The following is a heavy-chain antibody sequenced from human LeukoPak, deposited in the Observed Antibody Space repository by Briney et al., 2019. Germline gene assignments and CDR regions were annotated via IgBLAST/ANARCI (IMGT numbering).Heavy chain of an antibody. V-gene: IGHV3-48*01. CDR2: ISSSISTI. J-gene: IGHJ4*02. CDR1: GFTFSTYS. D-gene: IGHD3-22*01. CDR3: ATTTTRYDSSGYNLFDY. Sequence: PGGSLRLSCAASGFTFSTYSMNWVRQAPGKGLEWVSYISSSISTIYYADSVKGRFTISRDNVKNSLYLQLNSLRAEDTAVYYCATTTTRYDSSGYNLFDYWGQGTLVTVSS.